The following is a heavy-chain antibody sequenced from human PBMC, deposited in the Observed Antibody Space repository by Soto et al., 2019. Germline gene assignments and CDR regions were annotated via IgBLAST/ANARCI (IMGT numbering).Heavy chain of an antibody. CDR3: ARGAFGSYYVDY. J-gene: IGHJ4*02. Sequence: EVQVVESGGASVQPGGSLRLSCAASGFTFTSYWIHWVRQAPGKGLLWMSRIKGDETTSSYADSVKGRFTISRDNAKNAMDLQMNSLRAEDTAVYYCARGAFGSYYVDYWGQGTLVTVSS. CDR2: IKGDETTS. D-gene: IGHD3-10*01. V-gene: IGHV3-74*01. CDR1: GFTFTSYW.